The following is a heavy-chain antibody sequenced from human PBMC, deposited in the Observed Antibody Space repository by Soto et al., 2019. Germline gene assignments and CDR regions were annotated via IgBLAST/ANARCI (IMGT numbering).Heavy chain of an antibody. CDR3: AKARRSIFGGMDV. J-gene: IGHJ6*02. CDR1: GFIFDDYS. V-gene: IGHV3-43*01. Sequence: EVQLVESGGVVVQPGGSLRLSCAASGFIFDDYSMHWVRQAPGKGLEWVSLLSWDGRHTYYADSVKGRFIISRDNSRKSLYLQMTSLTTADTALYYCAKARRSIFGGMDVWGQGTTVTVSS. CDR2: LSWDGRHT. D-gene: IGHD3-3*01.